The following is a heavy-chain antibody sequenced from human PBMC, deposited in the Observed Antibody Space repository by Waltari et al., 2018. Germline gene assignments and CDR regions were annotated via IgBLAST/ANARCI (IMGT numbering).Heavy chain of an antibody. Sequence: QVQLVQSGAEVKKPGSSVKVSCKASGGTFSSYAISWVRQAPGQGLEWMGGIIPIFGTANYAQKFQGRVTITTDESTSTAYMELSSLRSEDTAVYYCARDQGGYYDSSGMYYFDYWGQGTLVTVSS. CDR3: ARDQGGYYDSSGMYYFDY. J-gene: IGHJ4*02. V-gene: IGHV1-69*05. CDR2: IIPIFGTA. CDR1: GGTFSSYA. D-gene: IGHD3-22*01.